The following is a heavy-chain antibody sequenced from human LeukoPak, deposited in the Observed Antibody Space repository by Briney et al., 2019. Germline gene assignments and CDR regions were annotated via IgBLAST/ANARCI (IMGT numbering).Heavy chain of an antibody. J-gene: IGHJ4*02. CDR2: ISAYNGNT. D-gene: IGHD3-10*01. V-gene: IGHV1-18*01. CDR1: GYTFISNG. CDR3: TRDAVRGVISNYFDY. Sequence: ASVKVSCKASGYTFISNGISWVRQAPGQGLEWMGWISAYNGNTNYAQKLQGRVTMTTDTSTSTAYMELRSLRSDDTAVYYCTRDAVRGVISNYFDYWGQGTLVAVSS.